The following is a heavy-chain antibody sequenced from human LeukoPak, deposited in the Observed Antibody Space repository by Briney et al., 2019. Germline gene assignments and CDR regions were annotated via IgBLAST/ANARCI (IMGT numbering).Heavy chain of an antibody. J-gene: IGHJ4*02. V-gene: IGHV4-38-2*01. CDR3: ARQGGSYYGY. D-gene: IGHD1-26*01. CDR2: IYHSGST. CDR1: GYSISSGYY. Sequence: SETLSLTCAVSGYSISSGYYWGWIRQPPGKGLEWIGNIYHSGSTYYYPSLKSRVTISVDTSKNQFSLKMSSVTAADTAVYYCARQGGSYYGYWGQGTLVTVSS.